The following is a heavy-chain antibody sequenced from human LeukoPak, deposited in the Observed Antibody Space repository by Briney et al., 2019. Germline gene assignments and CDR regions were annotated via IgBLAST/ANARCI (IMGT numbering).Heavy chain of an antibody. J-gene: IGHJ6*02. CDR1: GFTFSSYA. Sequence: GGSLRLSCAASGFTFSSYAMSWVRQAPGKGLEWVSAISGSCGSTYYADSVKGRFTISRDNSKKTLYLQMNSLRAEDTAVYYCAKGYGSGSHYYYYGMDVWGQGTTVTVSS. CDR2: ISGSCGST. V-gene: IGHV3-23*01. CDR3: AKGYGSGSHYYYYGMDV. D-gene: IGHD3-10*01.